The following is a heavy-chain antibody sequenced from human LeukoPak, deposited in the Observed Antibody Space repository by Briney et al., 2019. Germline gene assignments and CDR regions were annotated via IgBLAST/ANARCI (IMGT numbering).Heavy chain of an antibody. CDR3: ARDLDY. CDR2: ISISGTKT. J-gene: IGHJ4*02. CDR1: DFDFSSHA. Sequence: GGSLRLSCEASDFDFSSHAMTWVRQAPGKGLEWLSAISISGTKTYYGDSVKGRFFISRDNSKNTLYLQMNSLRAEDTAVYYCARDLDYWGQGTLVTVSS. V-gene: IGHV3-23*01.